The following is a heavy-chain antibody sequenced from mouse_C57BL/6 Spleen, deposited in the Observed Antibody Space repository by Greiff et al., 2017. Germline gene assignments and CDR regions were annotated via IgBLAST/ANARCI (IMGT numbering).Heavy chain of an antibody. CDR1: GFTFSDYG. V-gene: IGHV5-17*01. Sequence: EVMLVESGGGLVKPGGSLKLSCAASGFTFSDYGMHWVRQAPEKGLEWVAYISSGSSTIYYADTVKGRFTISRDNAKNTLFLQMTSLRSEDTAMYYCARGEAYYSNLYYFDYWGQGTTLTVSS. D-gene: IGHD2-5*01. CDR3: ARGEAYYSNLYYFDY. CDR2: ISSGSSTI. J-gene: IGHJ2*01.